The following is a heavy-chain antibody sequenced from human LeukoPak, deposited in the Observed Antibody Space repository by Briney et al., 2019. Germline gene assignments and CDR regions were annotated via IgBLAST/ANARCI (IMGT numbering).Heavy chain of an antibody. Sequence: GGSLRLSCAASGFTFNNRWMSWVRQAPGKGLEWVANIRHDGSDKKYVDSVKGRFTISRDNAENSLFLQMNSLRAEDTAVYYCARRITIAAAGWGYGMDVWGQGTTVTVSS. J-gene: IGHJ6*02. CDR3: ARRITIAAAGWGYGMDV. V-gene: IGHV3-7*03. D-gene: IGHD6-13*01. CDR2: IRHDGSDK. CDR1: GFTFNNRW.